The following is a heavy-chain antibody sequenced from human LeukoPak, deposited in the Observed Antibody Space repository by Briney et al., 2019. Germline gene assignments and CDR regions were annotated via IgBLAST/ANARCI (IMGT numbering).Heavy chain of an antibody. CDR3: ARYYDSSGIFDY. CDR1: GGSFSGYY. D-gene: IGHD3-22*01. J-gene: IGHJ4*02. V-gene: IGHV4-34*01. CDR2: INHSGST. Sequence: SETLSLTCAVYGGSFSGYYWSWIRQPPGKGLEWIGEINHSGSTNYNPSLKSRVTISVDTSKNQFSLKLSSVTAADTAVYYCARYYDSSGIFDYWGQGTLVTVSS.